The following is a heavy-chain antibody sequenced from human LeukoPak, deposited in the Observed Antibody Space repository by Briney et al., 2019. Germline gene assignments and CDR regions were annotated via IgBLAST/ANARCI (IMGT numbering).Heavy chain of an antibody. Sequence: GGSLRLSCAASGFTFSSYWMNWARQAPGKGLEWVASINHNGNVNYYVDSVKGRFTISRDNAKNSLYLQMSNLRAEDTAVYYCARGGYYYDSSGVDYWGQGTLVTVSS. V-gene: IGHV3-7*01. CDR1: GFTFSSYW. CDR2: INHNGNVN. J-gene: IGHJ4*02. D-gene: IGHD3-22*01. CDR3: ARGGYYYDSSGVDY.